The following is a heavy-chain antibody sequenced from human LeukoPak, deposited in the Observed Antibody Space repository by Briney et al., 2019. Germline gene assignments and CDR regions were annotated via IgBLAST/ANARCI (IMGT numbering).Heavy chain of an antibody. CDR3: VKVASMYYEEYYFDY. D-gene: IGHD3-3*01. Sequence: GGSLRLSCAASGFTFSSYAMSWVRQAPGKGLEWVSAISGSGGSTYYADSVKGRFTISRDNSKNTLYLQMNSLRAEDTAVYYCVKVASMYYEEYYFDYWGQGTLVTVSS. CDR1: GFTFSSYA. CDR2: ISGSGGST. J-gene: IGHJ4*02. V-gene: IGHV3-23*01.